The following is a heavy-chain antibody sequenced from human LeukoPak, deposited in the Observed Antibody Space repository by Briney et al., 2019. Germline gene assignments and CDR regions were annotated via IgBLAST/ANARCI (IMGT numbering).Heavy chain of an antibody. CDR2: ISYSGST. V-gene: IGHV4-59*11. J-gene: IGHJ5*02. CDR3: ARLHCSSTTCSRNWFDP. D-gene: IGHD2-2*01. CDR1: GVSNSSHF. Sequence: SETLSLTCTVSGVSNSSHFLSWVRQPPGKGLEWIGYISYSGSTNYSPSLKSRVATSVDTSKNQFSLKLGSVTAADTAVYYCARLHCSSTTCSRNWFDPWGQGTLVTVSS.